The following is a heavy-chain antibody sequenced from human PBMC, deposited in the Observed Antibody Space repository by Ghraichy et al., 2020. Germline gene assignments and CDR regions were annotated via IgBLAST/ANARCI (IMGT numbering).Heavy chain of an antibody. D-gene: IGHD1-26*01. CDR3: ARTTTAGWYFDL. CDR1: GFTFSSYD. CDR2: IGTAGDP. Sequence: GGSLRLSCAASGFTFSSYDMHWVRQATGKGLEWVSAIGTAGDPYYPGSVKGRFTISRENAKNSLYLQMNSLRAGDTAVYYCARTTTAGWYFDLWGRGTLVTVSS. V-gene: IGHV3-13*05. J-gene: IGHJ2*01.